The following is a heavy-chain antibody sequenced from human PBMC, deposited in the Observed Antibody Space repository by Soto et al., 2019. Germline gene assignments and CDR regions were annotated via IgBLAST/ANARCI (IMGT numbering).Heavy chain of an antibody. CDR2: IIGSGGST. J-gene: IGHJ6*02. CDR3: ARDPVVSSGWVRGMDV. Sequence: EVQLLESGGGLVQPGGSLRLSCAASGFTFNSYAMSWVRQTPGKGLEWVSTIIGSGGSTYYADSVKGRFSVSRDNSKNTLYLQMNSLRAEDTAVYYCARDPVVSSGWVRGMDVWGQGTTVTVSS. V-gene: IGHV3-23*01. CDR1: GFTFNSYA. D-gene: IGHD6-19*01.